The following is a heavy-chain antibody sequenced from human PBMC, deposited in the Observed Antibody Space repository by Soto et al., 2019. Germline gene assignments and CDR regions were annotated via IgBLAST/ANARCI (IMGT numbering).Heavy chain of an antibody. J-gene: IGHJ4*02. D-gene: IGHD1-7*01. CDR2: IDPSDSQI. CDR3: ARGSVYNWNYAFDY. Sequence: PGESLKISCQGSGYRFNDYWISWVRQMPGKGLEWMGRIDPSDSQIKYSPSFQGQVTISADKSISAAYLQWTSLKASDTAMYFCARGSVYNWNYAFDYWGQGTLVTVSS. V-gene: IGHV5-10-1*04. CDR1: GYRFNDYW.